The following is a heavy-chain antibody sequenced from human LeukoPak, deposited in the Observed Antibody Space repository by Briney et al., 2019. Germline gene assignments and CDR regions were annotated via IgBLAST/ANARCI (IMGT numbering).Heavy chain of an antibody. D-gene: IGHD3-16*02. Sequence: GGSLRLSCAASGFTFRDSAMTWVRQAPGQGLQWVSLISFSGDNTYYADSVKGRFTISRDNAKDTLYLQMNSLRAEDTAIYYCARDIELSTWGLGTTVTVSS. CDR1: GFTFRDSA. CDR2: ISFSGDNT. V-gene: IGHV3-23*01. CDR3: ARDIELST. J-gene: IGHJ3*01.